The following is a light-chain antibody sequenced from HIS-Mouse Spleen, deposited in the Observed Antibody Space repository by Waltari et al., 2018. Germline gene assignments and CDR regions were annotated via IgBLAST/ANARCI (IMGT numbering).Light chain of an antibody. CDR1: SSDVGGYNY. CDR3: SSYTSSSTLV. Sequence: QSALTQPASVSGSPGQSITISCTGTSSDVGGYNYVSWDQQHPGKAPRLMIYEVSTRPSGVSNRFSGSKSGSTASLTISGLQAEDEADYYCSSYTSSSTLVFGGGTKLTVL. J-gene: IGLJ2*01. CDR2: EVS. V-gene: IGLV2-14*01.